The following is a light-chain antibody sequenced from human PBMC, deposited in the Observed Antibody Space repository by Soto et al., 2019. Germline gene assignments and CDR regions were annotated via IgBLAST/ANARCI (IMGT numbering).Light chain of an antibody. CDR2: LGS. J-gene: IGKJ5*01. Sequence: DIVMTQSPLSLPVTPGEPASISCRSSQSLLHSNGYNYLDWYLQKPGQSPQLLIYLGSNRASGVPDWCGCSRSGTDFTLKISRVEAEDVGVYYCMQVLQTPITFGQGTRLESK. CDR1: QSLLHSNGYNY. CDR3: MQVLQTPIT. V-gene: IGKV2-28*01.